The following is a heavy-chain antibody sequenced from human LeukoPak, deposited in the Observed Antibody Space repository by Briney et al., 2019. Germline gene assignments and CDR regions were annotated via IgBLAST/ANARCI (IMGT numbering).Heavy chain of an antibody. CDR3: ARGFGGEVLLWFRELFHFDY. D-gene: IGHD3-10*01. Sequence: SETLSLTCAVYGGSFSGYYWSWLRQPPGKGLEWLGEINHSGSTNYNPSLKSRVTISVDTSKNQFSLKLSSVTAADTAVYYCARGFGGEVLLWFRELFHFDYWGQGTLVTVSS. CDR1: GGSFSGYY. J-gene: IGHJ4*02. CDR2: INHSGST. V-gene: IGHV4-34*01.